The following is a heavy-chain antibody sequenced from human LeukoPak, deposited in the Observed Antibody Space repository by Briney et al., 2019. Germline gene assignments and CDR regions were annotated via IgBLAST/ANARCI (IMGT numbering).Heavy chain of an antibody. Sequence: GGSLRLSCAASGFTVRRNYMSWVRQAPGKGVEWVSVIYSGGSTNYGDSVKGRFTISRDNSKNTLYLQMNSLRAEDTAVYYCSHGAVDSFDIWGQGTMVTVSS. CDR3: SHGAVDSFDI. D-gene: IGHD4-17*01. V-gene: IGHV3-66*01. J-gene: IGHJ3*02. CDR2: IYSGGST. CDR1: GFTVRRNY.